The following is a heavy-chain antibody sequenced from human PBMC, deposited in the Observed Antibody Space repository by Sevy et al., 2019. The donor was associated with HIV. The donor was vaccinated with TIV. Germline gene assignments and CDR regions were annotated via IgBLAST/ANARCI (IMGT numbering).Heavy chain of an antibody. CDR1: GNTLTQLS. D-gene: IGHD3-22*01. Sequence: ASVKVSCKVSGNTLTQLSMHWVRQVPGKGLEWMGSFDSEDDERIYAQKFQGRVTMTEDTSTDTAYMELSSLKSEDTAVYYCATTKDYYENSGDPFDYWGQGTLVTVSS. CDR3: ATTKDYYENSGDPFDY. J-gene: IGHJ4*02. V-gene: IGHV1-24*01. CDR2: FDSEDDER.